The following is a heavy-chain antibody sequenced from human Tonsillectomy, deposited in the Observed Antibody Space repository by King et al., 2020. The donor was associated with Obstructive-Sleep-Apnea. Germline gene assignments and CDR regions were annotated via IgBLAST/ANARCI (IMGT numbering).Heavy chain of an antibody. Sequence: QLQESGPGLVKPSETLSLTCTVSGGSISSYYWSWIRQPPGKRLEWIGYIYYSGSTNYNPSLKSRVTISVDTSKNQFSLNLSSVTAADTAVYYCARHGGYDLEMSGGGLSAFDIWGQGTMVTVSS. CDR2: IYYSGST. V-gene: IGHV4-59*08. CDR3: ARHGGYDLEMSGGGLSAFDI. J-gene: IGHJ3*02. D-gene: IGHD5-12*01. CDR1: GGSISSYY.